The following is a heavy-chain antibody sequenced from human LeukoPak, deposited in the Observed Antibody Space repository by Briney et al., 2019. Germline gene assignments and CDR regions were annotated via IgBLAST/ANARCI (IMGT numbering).Heavy chain of an antibody. D-gene: IGHD2-2*01. CDR1: GGSISSYY. CDR3: ARGVVVVPAAMVWFDP. CDR2: IYTSGST. V-gene: IGHV4-4*07. Sequence: SETLSLTCTVSGGSISSYYWSWIRQPAGKGLEWIGRIYTSGSTNYNPSLKSRVTMSVDTSKNQFSLKLSSVTAADTAVYYCARGVVVVPAAMVWFDPWGQGTLVTVSS. J-gene: IGHJ5*02.